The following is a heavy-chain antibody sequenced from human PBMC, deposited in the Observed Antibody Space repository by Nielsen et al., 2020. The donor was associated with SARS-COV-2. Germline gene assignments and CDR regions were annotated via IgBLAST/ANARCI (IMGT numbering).Heavy chain of an antibody. CDR2: ISGGSSYR. CDR1: GFTLSSLT. V-gene: IGHV3-21*01. Sequence: GESLKISCRASGFTLSSLTMNWVRQAPGKGLEWVSSISGGSSYRYYAESVKGRFTISRDNAKKLVYLQMNGLRGEDTAVYYCAKDQKDNILYYDYGMDVWGQGTTVTVSS. J-gene: IGHJ6*02. D-gene: IGHD2/OR15-2a*01. CDR3: AKDQKDNILYYDYGMDV.